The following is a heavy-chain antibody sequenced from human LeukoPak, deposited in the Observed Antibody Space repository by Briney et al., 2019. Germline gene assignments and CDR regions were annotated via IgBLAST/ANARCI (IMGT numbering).Heavy chain of an antibody. D-gene: IGHD3-10*01. V-gene: IGHV3-74*01. CDR2: INEDGSST. J-gene: IGHJ4*02. CDR1: GYTFSRYW. CDR3: TTDTFGARDS. Sequence: GGSLRLSCAASGYTFSRYWMHWVRQGPGKGLVWVSRINEDGSSTSYAESVGGRFTISRDNAKNTLYLQMNSLRAEDAAVYYCTTDTFGARDSWGQGTLVTVSS.